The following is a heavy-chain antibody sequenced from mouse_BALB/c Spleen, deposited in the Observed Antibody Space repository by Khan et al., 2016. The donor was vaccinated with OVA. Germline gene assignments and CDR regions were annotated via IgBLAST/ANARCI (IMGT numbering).Heavy chain of an antibody. CDR1: GYTFTSYY. CDR2: INPSSGGT. J-gene: IGHJ3*01. Sequence: QVQLKESGAELVKPGASVRLSCKASGYTFTSYYLYWVKTRPGQGLEWIGDINPSSGGTNFNEKFKSKATLTVDQSSSTAYIQLNSLTSEDSAVYYWTRSGYGSFAYWGQGTLVTVSA. V-gene: IGHV1S81*02. D-gene: IGHD2-2*01. CDR3: TRSGYGSFAY.